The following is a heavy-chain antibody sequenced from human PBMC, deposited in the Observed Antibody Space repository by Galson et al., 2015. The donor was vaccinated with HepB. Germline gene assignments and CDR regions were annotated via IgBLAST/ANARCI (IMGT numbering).Heavy chain of an antibody. Sequence: SLRLSCAASGFTFSSYWMSWVPQAPGKGLEWAANIKQDGSEKYYVDSVKGRFTISRDNAKNSLYLQMNSLRAEDTAVYYCARARWELLLPWGAFDIWGQGTMVTVSS. CDR1: GFTFSSYW. CDR3: ARARWELLLPWGAFDI. V-gene: IGHV3-7*01. J-gene: IGHJ3*02. D-gene: IGHD1-26*01. CDR2: IKQDGSEK.